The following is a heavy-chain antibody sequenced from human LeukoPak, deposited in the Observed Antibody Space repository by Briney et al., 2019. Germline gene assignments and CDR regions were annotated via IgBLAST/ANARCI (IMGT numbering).Heavy chain of an antibody. D-gene: IGHD4-23*01. V-gene: IGHV5-51*01. J-gene: IGHJ4*02. Sequence: GESLKISCKTSGYSFITYWIGWVRQMPGNGLEWMGVIFPPNSDTRYNPSLQGQVTISADKSISTAYLQWSSLKASDTAMYYCARHRHYGGNMHQFDYWGQGTLVTVSS. CDR1: GYSFITYW. CDR2: IFPPNSDT. CDR3: ARHRHYGGNMHQFDY.